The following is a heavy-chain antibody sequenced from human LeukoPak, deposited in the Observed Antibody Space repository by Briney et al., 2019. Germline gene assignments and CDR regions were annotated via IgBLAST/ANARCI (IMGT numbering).Heavy chain of an antibody. Sequence: ASVKVSCKASGGTFSSYAISWVRQAPGQGLEWMGGIIPIFGTANYAQKFHGRVTITADETTSKAYMELSRLRSEDTAVYYCERPPLCSSSWSQEEYYFDYWGQGTLVTVSS. CDR2: IIPIFGTA. V-gene: IGHV1-69*13. J-gene: IGHJ4*02. CDR3: ERPPLCSSSWSQEEYYFDY. D-gene: IGHD6-13*01. CDR1: GGTFSSYA.